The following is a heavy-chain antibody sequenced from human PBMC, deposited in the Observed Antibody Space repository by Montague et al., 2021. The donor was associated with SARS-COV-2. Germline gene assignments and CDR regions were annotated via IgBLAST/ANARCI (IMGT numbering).Heavy chain of an antibody. CDR2: ISSSGSTI. Sequence: SLRLSCAASGFTFSSYEMNWVRQAPGKGLEWVSYISSSGSTIYYADSVKGRFTIFRDNAKNSLYLQMNSLRAEDTAVYYCARAQYSGYDLPVGPYYYYYGMDVWGQGTTVTVSS. V-gene: IGHV3-48*03. J-gene: IGHJ6*02. CDR1: GFTFSSYE. CDR3: ARAQYSGYDLPVGPYYYYYGMDV. D-gene: IGHD5-12*01.